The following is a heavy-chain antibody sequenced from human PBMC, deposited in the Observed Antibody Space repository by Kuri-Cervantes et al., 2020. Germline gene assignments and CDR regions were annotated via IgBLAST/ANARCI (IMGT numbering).Heavy chain of an antibody. D-gene: IGHD3-10*01. CDR1: GFTFSSYA. CDR2: VSYDRSNK. CDR3: AKDLEYGSRKWGGQPNWFDP. Sequence: GESLKISCAASGFTFSSYAMHWVRQAPGKGLEWVAVVSYDRSNKYYADSVKGRFTISRDNSKNTLYLQMNSMRAEDTAVYYCAKDLEYGSRKWGGQPNWFDPWGQGTLVTVSS. J-gene: IGHJ5*02. V-gene: IGHV3-30-3*01.